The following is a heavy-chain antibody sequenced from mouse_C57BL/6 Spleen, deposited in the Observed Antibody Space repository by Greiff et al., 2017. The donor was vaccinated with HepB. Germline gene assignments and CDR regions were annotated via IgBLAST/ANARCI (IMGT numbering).Heavy chain of an antibody. Sequence: VQLQQSGPELVKPGASVKISCKASGYAFSSSWMNWVKQRPGKGLEWIGRIYPGDGDTNYNGKFKGKATLTADKSSSTAYMQLSSLTSEDSAVYFCARIPLITTVVATRYCDVWGTGTTVTVSS. V-gene: IGHV1-82*01. D-gene: IGHD1-1*01. CDR3: ARIPLITTVVATRYCDV. J-gene: IGHJ1*03. CDR2: IYPGDGDT. CDR1: GYAFSSSW.